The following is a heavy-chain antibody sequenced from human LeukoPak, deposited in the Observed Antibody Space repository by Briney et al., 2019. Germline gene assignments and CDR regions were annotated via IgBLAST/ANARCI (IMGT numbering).Heavy chain of an antibody. Sequence: GGSLRLSCAASGFTFSNAWMSWVRQAPGKGGEWVSRIKSKTDGGTTDYAPPVKGRFTISRDDSKNTLYLQMNSLKTEDTAVYYCTPGSFDYWGQGTLVTVSS. J-gene: IGHJ4*02. CDR2: IKSKTDGGTT. CDR3: TPGSFDY. V-gene: IGHV3-15*01. CDR1: GFTFSNAW.